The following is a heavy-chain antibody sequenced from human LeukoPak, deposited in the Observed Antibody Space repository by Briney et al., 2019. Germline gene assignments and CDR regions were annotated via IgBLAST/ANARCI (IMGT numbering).Heavy chain of an antibody. CDR2: ISASGTGT. D-gene: IGHD1-26*01. V-gene: IGHV3-23*01. CDR1: GFSFSAYS. Sequence: KTGGSLTLSCAASGFSFSAYSMSWVRQAPGKGLEWVSGISASGTGTYYADSVTGRFTISRDNSRNTLYLHLNSLRGDDTALYFCVTGGGRYYEADHWGQGNLVTVSS. CDR3: VTGGGRYYEADH. J-gene: IGHJ4*02.